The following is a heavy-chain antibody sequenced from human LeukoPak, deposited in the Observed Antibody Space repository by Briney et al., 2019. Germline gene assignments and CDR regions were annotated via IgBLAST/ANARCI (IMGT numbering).Heavy chain of an antibody. J-gene: IGHJ4*02. Sequence: ASVKVSCKASGYTFNGYYMHWVRQAPGQGLEWMGWINPNSGGTNYAQKFQGRVTMTRDTSISTAYMELSRLRSDDTAVYYCARVDPEWELEFDYWGQGTLVTVSS. CDR3: ARVDPEWELEFDY. CDR1: GYTFNGYY. CDR2: INPNSGGT. V-gene: IGHV1-2*02. D-gene: IGHD1-26*01.